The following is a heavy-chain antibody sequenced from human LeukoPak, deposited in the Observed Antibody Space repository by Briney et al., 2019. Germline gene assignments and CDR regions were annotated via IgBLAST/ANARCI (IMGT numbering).Heavy chain of an antibody. CDR2: IYTSGST. CDR1: GGSISSGSYY. D-gene: IGHD3-3*02. CDR3: AKAFSIMPDAFDI. V-gene: IGHV4-61*02. J-gene: IGHJ3*02. Sequence: SETLSLTCTVSGGSISSGSYYWSWIRQPAGKGLEWIGRIYTSGSTNYNPSLKSRVTISVDTSKNQFSLKLSSVTAADTAVYYCAKAFSIMPDAFDIWGQGTLVTVSS.